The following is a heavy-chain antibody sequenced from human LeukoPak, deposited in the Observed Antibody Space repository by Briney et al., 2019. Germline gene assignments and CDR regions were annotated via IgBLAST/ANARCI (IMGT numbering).Heavy chain of an antibody. CDR1: GFTFSNYA. J-gene: IGHJ6*03. CDR3: ARAIVDTAMGYYYYYMDV. V-gene: IGHV3-23*01. CDR2: ISGTGAVP. Sequence: GGTLRLSCAASGFTFSNYAMTWVRQAPGKGLEWVSAISGTGAVPYYADSVKGRFTISRDNAKNTLYLQMNSLRAEDTAVYYCARAIVDTAMGYYYYYMDVWGKGTTVTVSS. D-gene: IGHD5-18*01.